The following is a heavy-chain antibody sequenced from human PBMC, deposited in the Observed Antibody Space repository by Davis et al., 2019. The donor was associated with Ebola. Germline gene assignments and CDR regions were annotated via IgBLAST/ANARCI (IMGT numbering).Heavy chain of an antibody. V-gene: IGHV3-7*03. J-gene: IGHJ4*02. CDR1: GFPFSDFP. Sequence: PGGSLRLSCAASGFPFSDFPMFWVRQAPGKGLEWVANIKQDGSEKYYVDSVKGRFTISRDNAKNSLYLQMNSLRAEDTAVYYCARGAKDYWGQGTLVTVSS. CDR3: ARGAKDY. CDR2: IKQDGSEK.